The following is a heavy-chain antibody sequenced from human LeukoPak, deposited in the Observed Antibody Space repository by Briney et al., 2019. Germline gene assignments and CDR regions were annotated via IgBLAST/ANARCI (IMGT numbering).Heavy chain of an antibody. Sequence: PGGSLRLSCAASGFTFSSYEMNWVRQAPGKGLEWVSYISSSGSTIYYADSVKGRFTISRDNAKNSLFLQMNSLRAEDTAVYYCARAFSLPSIDYWGQGTLVTVSS. V-gene: IGHV3-48*03. J-gene: IGHJ4*02. CDR3: ARAFSLPSIDY. D-gene: IGHD2/OR15-2a*01. CDR1: GFTFSSYE. CDR2: ISSSGSTI.